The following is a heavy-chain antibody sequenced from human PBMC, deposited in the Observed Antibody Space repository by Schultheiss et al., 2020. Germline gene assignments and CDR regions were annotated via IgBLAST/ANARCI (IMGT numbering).Heavy chain of an antibody. CDR2: IYTSGST. Sequence: SETLSLTCTVSGGSISSYYWSWIRQPAGKGLEWIGRIYTSGSTYYNPSLKSRVTISVDTSKNQFSLKLSSVTAADTAVYYCARGFSSGPFDYWGQGTLVTVSS. J-gene: IGHJ4*02. CDR1: GGSISSYY. D-gene: IGHD3-22*01. V-gene: IGHV4-4*07. CDR3: ARGFSSGPFDY.